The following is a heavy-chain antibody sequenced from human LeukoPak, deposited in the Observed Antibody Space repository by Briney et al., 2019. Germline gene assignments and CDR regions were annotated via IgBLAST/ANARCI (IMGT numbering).Heavy chain of an antibody. CDR2: VDPEDGET. CDR3: ATVDTAMARHDAFDI. V-gene: IGHV1-69-2*01. Sequence: ASVKISCKASGYTFTDYYMHWVQQAPGKGLEWMGRVDPEDGETIYAEKFQGRVTITADTSTDTAYMELSSLRSEDTAVYYCATVDTAMARHDAFDIWGQGTMVTVSS. D-gene: IGHD5-18*01. J-gene: IGHJ3*02. CDR1: GYTFTDYY.